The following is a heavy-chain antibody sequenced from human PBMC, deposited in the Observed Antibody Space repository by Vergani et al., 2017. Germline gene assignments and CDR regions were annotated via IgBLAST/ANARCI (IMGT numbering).Heavy chain of an antibody. V-gene: IGHV3-23*01. J-gene: IGHJ4*02. CDR3: AKEPDYGDYIYFFDY. Sequence: EVQLLESGGGLVQPGGSLRLSCAASGFTFSSYAMSWVRQAPGNGLEWVSAISGSGVNTYYADSVKGRFTISRDNSKNTLYLRMNSLRAEDTAVYYCAKEPDYGDYIYFFDYWGQGTLVTVSS. D-gene: IGHD4-17*01. CDR2: ISGSGVNT. CDR1: GFTFSSYA.